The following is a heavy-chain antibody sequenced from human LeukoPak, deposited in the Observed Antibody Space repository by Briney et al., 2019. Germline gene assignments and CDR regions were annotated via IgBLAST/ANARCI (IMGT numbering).Heavy chain of an antibody. CDR1: GGSISSGDYY. CDR2: IYYSGST. V-gene: IGHV4-30-4*01. CDR3: AREAYSGSYYVKY. D-gene: IGHD1-26*01. Sequence: PSETPSLTCTVSGGSISSGDYYWSWIRQPPGKGLEWIGYIYYSGSTYYNPSLKSRVTISVDTSKNQFSLKLSSVTAADTAVYYCAREAYSGSYYVKYWGQGTLVTVSS. J-gene: IGHJ4*02.